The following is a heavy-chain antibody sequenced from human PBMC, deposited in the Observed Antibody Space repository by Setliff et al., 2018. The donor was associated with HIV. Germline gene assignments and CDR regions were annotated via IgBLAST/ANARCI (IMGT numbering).Heavy chain of an antibody. J-gene: IGHJ4*02. CDR3: ASVLRYYGSGSYPFGY. Sequence: GGSLRLSCAASGFTFSSYPMSWVRQSPGKGPEWVSAISDGGGSTYYAVSVKGRFTISRDNSKNTLYLQMNSLRVEDTAVYYCASVLRYYGSGSYPFGYWGQGTLVTVSS. V-gene: IGHV3-23*01. D-gene: IGHD3-10*01. CDR1: GFTFSSYP. CDR2: ISDGGGST.